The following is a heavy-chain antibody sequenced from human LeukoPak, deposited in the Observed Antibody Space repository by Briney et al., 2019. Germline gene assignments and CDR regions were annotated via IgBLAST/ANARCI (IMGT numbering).Heavy chain of an antibody. CDR3: ARDGTFEVAILHHFMDV. CDR2: VKEDGSAE. Sequence: GGSLRLSCAASGFTCRTYWMKWVRQAPGKGREWVANVKEDGSAEYYVDSVEGRFTISRANGKNSLYLQMNSLSAEDTAVYYCARDGTFEVAILHHFMDVWGKGTTVTVSS. J-gene: IGHJ6*03. V-gene: IGHV3-7*01. D-gene: IGHD3-3*01. CDR1: GFTCRTYW.